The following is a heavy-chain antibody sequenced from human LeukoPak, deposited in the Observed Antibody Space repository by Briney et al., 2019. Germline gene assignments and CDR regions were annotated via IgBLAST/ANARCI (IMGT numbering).Heavy chain of an antibody. J-gene: IGHJ4*02. Sequence: SQTLSLTCTVSGGSISSGGYYLSWIRQHPGKGLEWIGYIYYSGSTYYNPSLKSRVSISVDTSKNQLSLKLSSVTAADTAVYFCARFTSVATIRQPGRYYFDYWGQGTLVTVSS. CDR3: ARFTSVATIRQPGRYYFDY. CDR1: GGSISSGGYY. D-gene: IGHD6-19*01. V-gene: IGHV4-31*03. CDR2: IYYSGST.